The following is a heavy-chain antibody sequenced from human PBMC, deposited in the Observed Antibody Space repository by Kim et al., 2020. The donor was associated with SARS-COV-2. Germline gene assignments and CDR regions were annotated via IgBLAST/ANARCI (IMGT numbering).Heavy chain of an antibody. J-gene: IGHJ4*02. CDR3: ARLRDVSIAYYFDY. Sequence: SETLSLTCTVSGGSISSNDDYWGWLRQPPGKGLEWIGNIHYSGRTYYNPSLKSRVTISVLTSKKQFSLKLSSVTAADMAVYYCARLRDVSIAYYFDYWGQGTLVTVSS. CDR2: IHYSGRT. CDR1: GGSISSNDDY. V-gene: IGHV4-39*01.